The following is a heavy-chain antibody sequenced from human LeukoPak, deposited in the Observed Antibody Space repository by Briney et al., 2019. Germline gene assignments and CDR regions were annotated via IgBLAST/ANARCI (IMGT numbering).Heavy chain of an antibody. J-gene: IGHJ3*02. CDR1: GFTLSSYW. D-gene: IGHD2-2*01. V-gene: IGHV3-7*03. CDR3: ARGGDYQPPSGDAFDI. CDR2: IKQDGSQK. Sequence: PGGSLRLSCAASGFTLSSYWMSWVRQAPGKGLEWVANIKQDGSQKYYVDSVKGRFTISRDNAKSSLYLQMNSLRAEDTAVYYCARGGDYQPPSGDAFDIWGQGTMVTVSS.